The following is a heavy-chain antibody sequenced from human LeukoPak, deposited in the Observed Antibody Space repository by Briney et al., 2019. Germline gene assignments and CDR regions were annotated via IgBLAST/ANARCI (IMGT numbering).Heavy chain of an antibody. D-gene: IGHD4-23*01. J-gene: IGHJ3*02. CDR1: GYSFTNYW. Sequence: GESLKISCKGSGYSFTNYWIIWVRQMPGKGLEWMGRIDPSDSYTNYSPSFRGQVTISADKSINTAYLQWSSLKASDTAMYYCARPDDYGGKPAAFDIWGQGTMVTVSS. V-gene: IGHV5-10-1*04. CDR2: IDPSDSYT. CDR3: ARPDDYGGKPAAFDI.